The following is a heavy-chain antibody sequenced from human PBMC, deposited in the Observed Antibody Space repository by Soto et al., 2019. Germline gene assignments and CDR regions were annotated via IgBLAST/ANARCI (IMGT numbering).Heavy chain of an antibody. V-gene: IGHV4-4*07. CDR2: IYATGTT. J-gene: IGHJ5*02. CDR3: VRDGTKTLRDWFDP. D-gene: IGHD1-1*01. CDR1: GASIRGFY. Sequence: QVQLQESGPGLVKPSETLSLTCTVSGASIRGFYWSWFRNSAGKGLEWIGRIYATGTTDYNPSLKSRVMMSVDTSKKQFSLKLRSVTAADTAVYYCVRDGTKTLRDWFDPWGQGISVTVSS.